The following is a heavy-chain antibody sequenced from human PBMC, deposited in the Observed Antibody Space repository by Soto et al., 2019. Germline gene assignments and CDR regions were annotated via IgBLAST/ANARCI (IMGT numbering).Heavy chain of an antibody. CDR1: RFTFGSYA. CDR2: ISINGGST. D-gene: IGHD3-22*01. V-gene: IGHV3-64D*06. CDR3: VKGEFYYDSSAYYPFDS. J-gene: IGHJ4*02. Sequence: PGGSLKLSCSASRFTFGSYAMHWVRQAPGKGLEYVSSISINGGSTHYADSVKGRFTISRDNSRNTQYLQMSSLRADDTAVYYCVKGEFYYDSSAYYPFDSWGQGT.